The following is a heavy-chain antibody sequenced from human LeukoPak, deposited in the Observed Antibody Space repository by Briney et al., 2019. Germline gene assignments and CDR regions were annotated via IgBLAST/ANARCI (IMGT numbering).Heavy chain of an antibody. J-gene: IGHJ6*02. Sequence: ASVKVSCKASGYTFTSYDINWVRQATGQGLKWMGWMNPNSGNTGYAQKFQGRVTMTRNTSISTAYMELSSLRSEDTAVYYCARRPLPGYFFRGYYGMDVWGQGTTVTVSS. D-gene: IGHD2/OR15-2a*01. CDR1: GYTFTSYD. CDR3: ARRPLPGYFFRGYYGMDV. CDR2: MNPNSGNT. V-gene: IGHV1-8*01.